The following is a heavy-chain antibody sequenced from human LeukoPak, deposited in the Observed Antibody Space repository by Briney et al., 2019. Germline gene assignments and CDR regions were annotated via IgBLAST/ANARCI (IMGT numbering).Heavy chain of an antibody. CDR2: INHSGST. CDR3: ARSGYAYYFDY. Sequence: PSETLSLTCAVYGGSFSGYYWSWIRQPPGKGLGWIGEINHSGSTYYNPSLKSRVTISVDTSKNQFSLKLSSVTAADTAVYYCARSGYAYYFDYWGQGTLVTVSS. D-gene: IGHD5-12*01. J-gene: IGHJ4*02. V-gene: IGHV4-34*01. CDR1: GGSFSGYY.